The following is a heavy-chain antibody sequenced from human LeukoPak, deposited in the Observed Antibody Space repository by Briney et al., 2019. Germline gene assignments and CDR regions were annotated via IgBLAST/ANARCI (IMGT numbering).Heavy chain of an antibody. Sequence: PSETLSLTCIVSGGSMTALYWSWIRQPPGKGLEWIGYIYYSGSTNYNPSLKSRVTISVDTSKNQFSLKLSSVTAADTAVYYCARAPRLSFFDYWGQGTLVTVSS. CDR1: GGSMTALY. J-gene: IGHJ4*02. V-gene: IGHV4-59*11. CDR3: ARAPRLSFFDY. CDR2: IYYSGST.